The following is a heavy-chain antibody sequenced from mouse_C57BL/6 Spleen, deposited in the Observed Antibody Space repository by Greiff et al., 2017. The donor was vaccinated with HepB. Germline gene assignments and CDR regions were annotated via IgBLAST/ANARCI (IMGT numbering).Heavy chain of an antibody. J-gene: IGHJ4*01. D-gene: IGHD2-4*01. CDR1: GYAFTNYL. CDR2: INPGSGGT. CDR3: AREGYDYDVDYAMDY. Sequence: QVQLQHSGAELVRPGTSVKVSCKASGYAFTNYLIEWVKQRPGQGLEWIGVINPGSGGTNYNEKFKGKATLTADKSSSTAYMQLSSLTSEDSAVYFCAREGYDYDVDYAMDYWGQGTSVTVSS. V-gene: IGHV1-54*01.